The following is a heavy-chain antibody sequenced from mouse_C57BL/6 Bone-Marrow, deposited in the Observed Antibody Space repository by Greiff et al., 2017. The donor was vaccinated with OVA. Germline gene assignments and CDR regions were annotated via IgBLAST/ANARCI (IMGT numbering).Heavy chain of an antibody. CDR1: GFTFSSYA. V-gene: IGHV5-4*03. Sequence: EVKLVESGGGLVKPGGSLKLSCAASGFTFSSYAMSWVRQTPEKRLEWVATISDGGSYTYYPDNVKGRFTISRDNAKNNLYLQMSHLKSGDTAMYYCARDSDVWGTGTTVTVSS. CDR3: ARDSDV. J-gene: IGHJ1*03. CDR2: ISDGGSYT.